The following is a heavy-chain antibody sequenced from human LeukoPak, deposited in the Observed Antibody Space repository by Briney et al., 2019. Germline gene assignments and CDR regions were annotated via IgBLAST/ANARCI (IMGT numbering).Heavy chain of an antibody. J-gene: IGHJ4*02. CDR1: GYTFTSYD. Sequence: ASVKVSCKASGYTFTSYDINWVRQATGQGLEWMGWMNPNSGNTGYAQKFLGRVTMTRNTSISTAYMELSSLRSEDTAVYYCARGYITMVRGVIITVAQYYFDYWGQGTLVTVSS. V-gene: IGHV1-8*01. D-gene: IGHD3-10*01. CDR3: ARGYITMVRGVIITVAQYYFDY. CDR2: MNPNSGNT.